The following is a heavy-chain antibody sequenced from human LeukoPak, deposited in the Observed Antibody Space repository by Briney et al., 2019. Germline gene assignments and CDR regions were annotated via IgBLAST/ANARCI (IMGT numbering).Heavy chain of an antibody. CDR3: AREREGDCTNGVCSYFDY. J-gene: IGHJ4*02. V-gene: IGHV4-34*01. Sequence: KTSETLSLTCAVYGGSFSGYYWSWIRQPPGKGLEWIGEINHSGSTNYNPSLKSRVTISVDTSKNRFSLKLSSVTAADTAVYYCAREREGDCTNGVCSYFDYWGQGTLVTVSS. D-gene: IGHD2-8*01. CDR2: INHSGST. CDR1: GGSFSGYY.